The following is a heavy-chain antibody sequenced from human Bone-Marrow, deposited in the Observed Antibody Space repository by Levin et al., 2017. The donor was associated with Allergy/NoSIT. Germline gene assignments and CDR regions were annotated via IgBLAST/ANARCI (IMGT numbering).Heavy chain of an antibody. CDR2: INPDGGAT. D-gene: IGHD5-12*01. J-gene: IGHJ4*02. CDR3: ATCAPNYSGDLQNFNH. Sequence: PGESLKISCRTSGYTFTRYFIQWVRQAPGQGLELVGMINPDGGATSYAQKFQGRVTMTRDTSTSTVNMDLSRLTSEDTAVYYCATCAPNYSGDLQNFNHWGPGTQVTVSS. CDR1: GYTFTRYF. V-gene: IGHV1-46*01.